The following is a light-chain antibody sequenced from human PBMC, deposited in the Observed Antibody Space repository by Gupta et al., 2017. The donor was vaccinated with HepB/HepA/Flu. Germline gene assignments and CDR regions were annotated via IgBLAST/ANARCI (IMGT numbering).Light chain of an antibody. CDR1: QSLLHRNEYNS. CDR2: MGS. Sequence: DIVMTQSPLSLPVTPGEPASISCRSSQSLLHRNEYNSLDWYLQKAGQSPQLLIYMGSTRASGVPDRFSGSGSGTDFTLTISRVEAEDVGIYYCMQALQTPITFGQGTQLEIK. V-gene: IGKV2-28*01. J-gene: IGKJ5*01. CDR3: MQALQTPIT.